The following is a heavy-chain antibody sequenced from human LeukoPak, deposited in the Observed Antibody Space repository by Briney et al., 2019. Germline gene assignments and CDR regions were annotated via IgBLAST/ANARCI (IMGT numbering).Heavy chain of an antibody. J-gene: IGHJ4*02. D-gene: IGHD5-24*01. Sequence: SSNYMGWVRQPPGKGLEWIGTIYYSGSTYYNSSLKSRATISVDTSKNQFSLKLSSVTAADTAVYYCARDGYNPIDYWGQGTLVSVSS. CDR1: SSNY. CDR3: ARDGYNPIDY. V-gene: IGHV4-39*02. CDR2: IYYSGST.